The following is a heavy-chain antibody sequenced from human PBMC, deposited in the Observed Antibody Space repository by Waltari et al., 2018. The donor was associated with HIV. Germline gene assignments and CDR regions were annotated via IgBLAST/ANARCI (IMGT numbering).Heavy chain of an antibody. J-gene: IGHJ4*02. CDR2: ISGSGGST. CDR1: GFTFSSYA. CDR3: AKVGCSSTSCYRMMGYYFDY. Sequence: EVQLLESGGGLVQPGGSLRLSCAASGFTFSSYAMSWVRQAPGKGLGWVSAISGSGGSTYYADSVKGRFTISRDNSKNTLYLQMNSLRAEDTAVYYCAKVGCSSTSCYRMMGYYFDYWGQGTLVTVSS. D-gene: IGHD2-2*02. V-gene: IGHV3-23*01.